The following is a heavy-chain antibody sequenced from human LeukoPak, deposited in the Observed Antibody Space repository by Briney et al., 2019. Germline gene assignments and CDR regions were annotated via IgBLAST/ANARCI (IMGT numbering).Heavy chain of an antibody. CDR2: ISSDGSVT. V-gene: IGHV3-74*03. D-gene: IGHD2-21*02. CDR1: GFSFTKYW. CDR3: VRGSLRLPRSTPDY. Sequence: PGGSLRLSCAVSGFSFTKYWMHWVRQDPGKGLVWVSYISSDGSVTKYADSVKGRFTISRDNAVNTLYLQMDSLRVEDTAVYYCVRGSLRLPRSTPDYWGQGTLVNVSS. J-gene: IGHJ4*02.